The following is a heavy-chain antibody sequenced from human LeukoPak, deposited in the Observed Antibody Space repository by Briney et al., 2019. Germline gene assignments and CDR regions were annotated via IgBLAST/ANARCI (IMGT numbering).Heavy chain of an antibody. V-gene: IGHV1-24*01. CDR3: ATDLNYGSGSRDY. CDR1: GYTLTELS. J-gene: IGHJ4*02. CDR2: FDPEDGET. D-gene: IGHD3-10*01. Sequence: ASVTLSCKVSGYTLTELSMHWVRQAPRKGLEWMGGFDPEDGETINAQKFQGRVTMTEDTSTDTAYMELSSLRSEDTAVYYCATDLNYGSGSRDYWGQGTLGTVSS.